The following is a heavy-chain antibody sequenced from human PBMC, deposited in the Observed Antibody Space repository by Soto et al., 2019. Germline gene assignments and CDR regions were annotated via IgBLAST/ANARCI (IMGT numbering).Heavy chain of an antibody. CDR2: IIPIFGTA. CDR1: GGTFSSYA. D-gene: IGHD1-20*01. CDR3: ARASRYVGGDAFDI. V-gene: IGHV1-69*06. J-gene: IGHJ3*02. Sequence: SVKVSCKASGGTFSSYAISWVRQAPGQGLEWMGGIIPIFGTANYAQKFQGRVTITADKSTSTAYMELSSLRSEDTAVYYCARASRYVGGDAFDIWGQGTMVTVSS.